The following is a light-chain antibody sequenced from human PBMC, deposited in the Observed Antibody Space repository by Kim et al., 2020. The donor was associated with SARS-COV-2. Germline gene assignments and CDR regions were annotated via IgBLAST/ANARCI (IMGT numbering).Light chain of an antibody. J-gene: IGLJ1*01. CDR3: NSRDRESTGNLYV. CDR2: DKN. Sequence: SSELTKDPAVSVALGQTVTITCQGDSLRRYYASWYQQKPGQAPVLVMYDKNNRPSGIPDRFSWSSSGDTASLTITGAQAAEEADYYCNSRDRESTGNLYV. CDR1: SLRRYY. V-gene: IGLV3-19*01.